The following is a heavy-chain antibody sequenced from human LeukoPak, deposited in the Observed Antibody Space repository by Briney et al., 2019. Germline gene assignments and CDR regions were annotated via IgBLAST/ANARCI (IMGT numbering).Heavy chain of an antibody. CDR3: ARHRVPRSGWYGDFDY. Sequence: SETLSLTCTVSGGSISSNYWSWIRQPPGKGLEWIGYIYYSGSTNYNPSLKSRVTISVDTSKNQFSLKLSSVTAADTAVYYCARHRVPRSGWYGDFDYWGQGTLVTVSS. D-gene: IGHD6-19*01. J-gene: IGHJ4*02. CDR1: GGSISSNY. V-gene: IGHV4-59*08. CDR2: IYYSGST.